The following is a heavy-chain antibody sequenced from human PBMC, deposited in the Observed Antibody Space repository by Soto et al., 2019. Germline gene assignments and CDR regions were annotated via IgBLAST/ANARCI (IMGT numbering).Heavy chain of an antibody. CDR3: AKGGWLDD. Sequence: XGSLRLSCAASGFSFSGYWISWVRQAPGKGLEWVANINEDGSQKNYVDSVGGRFTISRDNTQNSLFLQMNSLRPEDTAVFYCAKGGWLDDWGPGTLVTVSS. J-gene: IGHJ5*02. CDR2: INEDGSQK. CDR1: GFSFSGYW. V-gene: IGHV3-7*03.